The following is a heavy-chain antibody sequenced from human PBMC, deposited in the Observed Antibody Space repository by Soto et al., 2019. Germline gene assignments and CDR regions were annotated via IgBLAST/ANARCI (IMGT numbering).Heavy chain of an antibody. CDR1: GFTVSNSY. Sequence: GGSLRLSCAASGFTVSNSYMSWVRQAPGKGLEWVSVIYSGGSSYYADSVKGRFTISRDNSKNTLYLQMNSLRAEDTAVYYCARYGDVVAAKTYPFDYWGQGTQVTVSS. CDR2: IYSGGSS. D-gene: IGHD2-15*01. CDR3: ARYGDVVAAKTYPFDY. J-gene: IGHJ4*02. V-gene: IGHV3-66*01.